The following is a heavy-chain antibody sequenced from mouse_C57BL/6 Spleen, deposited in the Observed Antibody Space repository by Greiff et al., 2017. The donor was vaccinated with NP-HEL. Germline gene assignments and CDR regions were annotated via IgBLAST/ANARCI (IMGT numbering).Heavy chain of an antibody. V-gene: IGHV5-17*01. CDR3: ARQGVLRMNAMDY. D-gene: IGHD1-1*01. J-gene: IGHJ4*01. CDR1: GFTFSDYG. Sequence: DVKLVESGGGLVKPGGSLKLSCAASGFTFSDYGMHWVRQAPEKGLEWVAYISSGSSTIYYADTVKGRFTISRDNAKNTLFLQMTSLRSEDTAMYYCARQGVLRMNAMDYWGQGTSVTVSS. CDR2: ISSGSSTI.